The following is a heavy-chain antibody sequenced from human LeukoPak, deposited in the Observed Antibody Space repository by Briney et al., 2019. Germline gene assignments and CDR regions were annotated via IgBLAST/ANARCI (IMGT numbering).Heavy chain of an antibody. CDR2: VYYVGST. V-gene: IGHV4-59*11. CDR3: ARSGDSSAYYSF. J-gene: IGHJ4*02. CDR1: GASIRSHH. D-gene: IGHD3-22*01. Sequence: SETLSLTCTVSGASIRSHHWTWIRQPPGKGLEWFGNVYYVGSTSYSPSLKSRVTISLDTSKNQFSLEMNSVTAADTAVYYCARSGDSSAYYSFWGQGILVTVSS.